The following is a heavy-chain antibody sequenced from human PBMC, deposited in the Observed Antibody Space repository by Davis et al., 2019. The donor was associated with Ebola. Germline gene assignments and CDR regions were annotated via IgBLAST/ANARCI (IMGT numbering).Heavy chain of an antibody. CDR2: INAGNGNT. Sequence: ASVTVSRLASGFTLPQYAIHWVPQAPAQSPEWMGWINAGNGNTKYSQKFQGRVTITRDTSASTAYMELSSLRSEDTAVYYCARGPASWGQGTLVTVSS. J-gene: IGHJ4*02. V-gene: IGHV1-3*01. CDR3: ARGPAS. CDR1: GFTLPQYA.